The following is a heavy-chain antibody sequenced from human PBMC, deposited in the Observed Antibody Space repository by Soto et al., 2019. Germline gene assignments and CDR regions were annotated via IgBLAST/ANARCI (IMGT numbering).Heavy chain of an antibody. CDR3: ARGEVFGWSSL. V-gene: IGHV4-59*01. J-gene: IGHJ4*02. D-gene: IGHD3-3*01. CDR1: GGSISSYY. Sequence: SETLSLTCTVSGGSISSYYWSWIRQPPGKGLEWIGYIYYSGSTNYNPSPKSRVTISVDTSKNQFSLKLSSVTAADTAVYYCARGEVFGWSSLWGQGTLVTLSS. CDR2: IYYSGST.